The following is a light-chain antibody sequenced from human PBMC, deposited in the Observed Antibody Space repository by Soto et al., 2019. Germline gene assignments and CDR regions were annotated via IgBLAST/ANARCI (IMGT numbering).Light chain of an antibody. CDR1: QTISTY. CDR2: GAS. CDR3: QQSYSSPLYT. J-gene: IGKJ2*01. Sequence: DIQMTQSPSSLSASVVDRVTITCRASQTISTYLNWYQQKPGKGPKLLIYGASSLQSGVPSRFSGSGSATDFTLTISSLQPEDFATYFCQQSYSSPLYTFGQGTKLEI. V-gene: IGKV1-39*01.